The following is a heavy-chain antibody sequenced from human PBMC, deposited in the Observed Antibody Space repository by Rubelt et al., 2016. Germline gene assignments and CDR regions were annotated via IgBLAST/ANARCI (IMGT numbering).Heavy chain of an antibody. CDR2: IHPGDSAT. CDR3: SRLMGYSTIDY. D-gene: IGHD5-12*01. J-gene: IGHJ4*02. CDR1: GYRFTNYW. Sequence: VQLVQSGPEVQKPGEPLKISCKGSGYRFTNYWIGWVRQMPGKGLEWMGIIHPGDSATSYSPSFRGQVTISADKSIKSAYLQWSSLKASDTAIYYCSRLMGYSTIDYWGQGTLVTVSS. V-gene: IGHV5-51*01.